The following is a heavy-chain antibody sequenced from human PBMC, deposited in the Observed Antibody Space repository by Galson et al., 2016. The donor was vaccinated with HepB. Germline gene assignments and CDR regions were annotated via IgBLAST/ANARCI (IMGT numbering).Heavy chain of an antibody. D-gene: IGHD4-23*01. CDR2: VNWNGKDT. J-gene: IGHJ3*01. Sequence: SLRLSCAVSGFTFDDFTMHWVRQAPGQGLEWVSLVNWNGKDTFYADSVEGRFIVSRDNNRYSLYLQMHSLRTEDTALYFCVKELFPAGRGKAVDAFGSWGHGPMVTVSS. CDR3: VKELFPAGRGKAVDAFGS. CDR1: GFTFDDFT. V-gene: IGHV3-43*01.